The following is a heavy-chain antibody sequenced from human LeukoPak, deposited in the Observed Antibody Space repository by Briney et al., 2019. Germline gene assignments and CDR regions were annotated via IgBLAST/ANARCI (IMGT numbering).Heavy chain of an antibody. J-gene: IGHJ3*02. D-gene: IGHD2-21*02. Sequence: SETLSLTCTVSGGSISSSSYYWGWIRQPPGKGLEWIGSIYYSGSTYYNPSLKSRVTMSVDTSKNQFSLKLSSVTAADTAVYYCARGPMADCYSGSPLCAFDIWGQGTMVTVSS. CDR2: IYYSGST. CDR3: ARGPMADCYSGSPLCAFDI. CDR1: GGSISSSSYY. V-gene: IGHV4-39*07.